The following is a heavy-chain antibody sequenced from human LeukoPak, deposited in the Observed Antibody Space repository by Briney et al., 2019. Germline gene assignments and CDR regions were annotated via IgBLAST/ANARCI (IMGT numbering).Heavy chain of an antibody. J-gene: IGHJ3*01. CDR2: IRGSGASS. CDR3: GRDPNGDYVGAFDF. CDR1: GFTLSNYA. V-gene: IGHV3-23*01. Sequence: AGGSLRLSCEASGFTLSNYAMSWVRQAPGKGLEWVSSIRGSGASSFYADSVKGPFAMSRDNSKSTLYLQMNSLRVGDTAVYYCGRDPNGDYVGAFDFGGQGTLVTVSS. D-gene: IGHD4-17*01.